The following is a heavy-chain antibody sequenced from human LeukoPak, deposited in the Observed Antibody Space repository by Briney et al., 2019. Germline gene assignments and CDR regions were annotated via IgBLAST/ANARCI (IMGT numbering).Heavy chain of an antibody. D-gene: IGHD3-22*01. CDR1: GFTFSSYS. J-gene: IGHJ6*02. Sequence: PGGSLRLSCAASGFTFSSYSMNWVRQDPGKGLEWVSSISSSSSYIYYADSVKGRFTISRDNAKNSLYLQMNSLRAEDTAVYYCARGSGYDYYYGMDVWGQGTTVTVSS. CDR3: ARGSGYDYYYGMDV. V-gene: IGHV3-21*01. CDR2: ISSSSSYI.